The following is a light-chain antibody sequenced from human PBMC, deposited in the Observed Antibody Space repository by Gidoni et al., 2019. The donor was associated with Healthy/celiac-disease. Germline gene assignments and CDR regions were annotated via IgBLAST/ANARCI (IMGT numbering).Light chain of an antibody. Sequence: QSALTQPRSVSGSPGQSVTISCTGTSSAVGGYNYVSWYQQHPGKAPTLMIYAVSKRPSGVPDRFSGSKSGNTASLTISGLQAEDEADYYCSSYAGSYTSVVFGGGTKLTVL. V-gene: IGLV2-11*01. J-gene: IGLJ2*01. CDR2: AVS. CDR1: SSAVGGYNY. CDR3: SSYAGSYTSVV.